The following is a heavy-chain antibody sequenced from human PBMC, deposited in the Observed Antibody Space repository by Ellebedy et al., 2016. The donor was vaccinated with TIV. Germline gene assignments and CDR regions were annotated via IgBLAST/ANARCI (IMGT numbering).Heavy chain of an antibody. D-gene: IGHD3-3*01. CDR2: ISSDGSSK. V-gene: IGHV3-30-3*01. CDR1: GFTFSTYA. CDR3: ARGGLYGTSVEGFAY. J-gene: IGHJ4*02. Sequence: GESLKISCAASGFTFSTYAVHWVRQAPDKGLEWVAVISSDGSSKYYADSVKGRFTMSRDNSKNTLYLQMNSLRPEDTAVYYCARGGLYGTSVEGFAYWGQGTLVTVSS.